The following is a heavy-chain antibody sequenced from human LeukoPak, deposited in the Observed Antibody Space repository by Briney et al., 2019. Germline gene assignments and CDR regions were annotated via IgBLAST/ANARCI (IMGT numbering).Heavy chain of an antibody. CDR1: GFTFSSYA. D-gene: IGHD6-19*01. Sequence: GGSLSLSCAASGFTFSSYAMHWVRQAPGKGLEWVAVISYDGSNKYYADSVKGRFTISRDNSKNTLYLQMNSLRAEDTAVYYCARGGSSGYWGIDYWGQGTLVTVSS. CDR3: ARGGSSGYWGIDY. J-gene: IGHJ4*02. CDR2: ISYDGSNK. V-gene: IGHV3-30-3*01.